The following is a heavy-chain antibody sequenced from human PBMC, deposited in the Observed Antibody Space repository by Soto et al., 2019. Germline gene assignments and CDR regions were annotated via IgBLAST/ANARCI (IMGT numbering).Heavy chain of an antibody. D-gene: IGHD2-21*02. CDR1: GYTLTELS. V-gene: IGHV1-24*01. CDR3: ATVPDAYCGGDCPPFDY. CDR2: FDPEDGET. J-gene: IGHJ4*02. Sequence: ASVKVSCKFSGYTLTELSIHWVRQAPGKGLEWMGGFDPEDGETIYAQKFQGRVTMTEDTSTDTAYMELSSLRSEDTAVYYCATVPDAYCGGDCPPFDYWGQGTLVTVSS.